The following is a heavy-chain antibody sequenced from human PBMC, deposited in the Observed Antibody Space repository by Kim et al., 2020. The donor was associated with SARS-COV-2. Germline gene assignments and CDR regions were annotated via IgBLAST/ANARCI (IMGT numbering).Heavy chain of an antibody. CDR1: GFTFSSYA. V-gene: IGHV3-23*01. CDR2: LSGSGGST. J-gene: IGHJ4*02. Sequence: GGSLRLSCAASGFTFSSYAMSWVRQAPGKGLEWVSALSGSGGSTYYADSVKGRFTISRDNSKNTLYLQMNSLRAEDTAVYYCAKDLGIVVVTAYDYWGQGTLVTVSS. D-gene: IGHD2-21*02. CDR3: AKDLGIVVVTAYDY.